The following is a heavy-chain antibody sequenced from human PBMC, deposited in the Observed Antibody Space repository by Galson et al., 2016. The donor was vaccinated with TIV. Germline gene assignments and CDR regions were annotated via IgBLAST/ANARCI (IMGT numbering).Heavy chain of an antibody. V-gene: IGHV3-30*18. CDR3: AKASLAAAAHEGAFDF. J-gene: IGHJ4*02. CDR2: ISSDGGNE. Sequence: SLRLSCAASGFTFSPYGMRWVRQAPGKGLEWVSAISSDGGNEYSGDSVKGRFTVSRDNSKNTVTLQINSLRAEDTAVYYCAKASLAAAAHEGAFDFWGQGTLVTVSS. D-gene: IGHD6-13*01. CDR1: GFTFSPYG.